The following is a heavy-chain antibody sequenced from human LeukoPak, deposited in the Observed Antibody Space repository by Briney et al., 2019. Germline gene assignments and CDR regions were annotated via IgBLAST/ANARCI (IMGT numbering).Heavy chain of an antibody. D-gene: IGHD6-19*01. CDR3: ARRAVAVSPFDY. Sequence: PVASVKVSCKASGGTFSSYAISWVRQAPGQGLEWMGGIIPIFGTANYAQKFQGRVTITADKSTSTAYMELSSLRSEDTAVYYCARRAVAVSPFDYWGQGTLVTVSS. J-gene: IGHJ4*02. CDR1: GGTFSSYA. CDR2: IIPIFGTA. V-gene: IGHV1-69*06.